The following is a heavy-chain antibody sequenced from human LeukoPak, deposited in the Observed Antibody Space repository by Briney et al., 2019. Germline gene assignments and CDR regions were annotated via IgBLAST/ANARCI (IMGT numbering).Heavy chain of an antibody. D-gene: IGHD5-18*01. CDR2: INHSGST. CDR1: GGSFSGYY. CDR3: ARAVDTAMVLDY. Sequence: SETLSLTCAHYGGSFSGYYWSWIRQPPGKGLEWIGEINHSGSTNYNPSLKSRVTISVDTSKNQFSLKLSSVTAADTAVYYCARAVDTAMVLDYWGQGTLVTVSS. V-gene: IGHV4-34*01. J-gene: IGHJ4*02.